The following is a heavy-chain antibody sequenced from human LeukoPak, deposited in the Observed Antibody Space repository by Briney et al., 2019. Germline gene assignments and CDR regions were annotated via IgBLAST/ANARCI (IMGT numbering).Heavy chain of an antibody. CDR2: INAHNGDT. J-gene: IGHJ4*02. V-gene: IGHV1-18*01. CDR1: GYIFTNYG. D-gene: IGHD2-15*01. Sequence: ASVKVSCKASGYIFTNYGITWVRRAPGQGLEWMGWINAHNGDTKYAQKLQGRVTLTTDTSTNTVYMELKSLRSDDTAVYYCARGGPPGGSGAYSDHWGQGTLVTVSS. CDR3: ARGGPPGGSGAYSDH.